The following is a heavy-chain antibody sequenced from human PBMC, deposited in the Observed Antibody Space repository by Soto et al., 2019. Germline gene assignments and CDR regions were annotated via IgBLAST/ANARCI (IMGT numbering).Heavy chain of an antibody. CDR2: VNSAGSQS. D-gene: IGHD5-18*01. J-gene: IGHJ4*02. CDR1: GFTFSNYW. Sequence: EVQLVESGGGLVQPGGSLRLSCVGSGFTFSNYWMHWVRQVPGKGPVWVSRVNSAGSQSSYADFVKGRFTVSRDNAKNTLYLEMNSLSADDTAVYYCATGGYGYGWGYWGQGTLVTVSS. CDR3: ATGGYGYGWGY. V-gene: IGHV3-74*01.